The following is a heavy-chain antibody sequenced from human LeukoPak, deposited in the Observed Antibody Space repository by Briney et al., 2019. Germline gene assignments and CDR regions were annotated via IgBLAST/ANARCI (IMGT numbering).Heavy chain of an antibody. Sequence: SETLSLTCTVSGGSISSYDWSWIRQPPGKGLEWVGDIYYSGSTNYNPSLKSRVTISVDTSKNQFSLKLSSVTAADTAVYYCARHSISYDSSGYYPIYYFDYWGQGTLVTVSS. CDR3: ARHSISYDSSGYYPIYYFDY. D-gene: IGHD3-22*01. J-gene: IGHJ4*02. V-gene: IGHV4-59*08. CDR2: IYYSGST. CDR1: GGSISSYD.